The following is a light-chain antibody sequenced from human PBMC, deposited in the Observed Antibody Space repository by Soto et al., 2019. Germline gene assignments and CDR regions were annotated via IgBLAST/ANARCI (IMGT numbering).Light chain of an antibody. Sequence: DIQLTQSPSFLSASVGDRVTITCRASQDINTYLAWYQQKPGKAPKLLIFAASTLQNGVPSRFSGSGSGTEFTVSITSLQPEDFATYYCQQRKSYPISFGQGTRLEIK. CDR3: QQRKSYPIS. CDR1: QDINTY. V-gene: IGKV1-9*01. J-gene: IGKJ5*01. CDR2: AAS.